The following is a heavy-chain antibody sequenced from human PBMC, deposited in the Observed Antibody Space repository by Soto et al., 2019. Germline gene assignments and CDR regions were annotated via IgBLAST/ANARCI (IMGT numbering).Heavy chain of an antibody. CDR2: IYPGDSDT. V-gene: IGHV5-51*01. CDR1: GYSFTSYW. Sequence: GESLKISCKGSGYSFTSYWIGWVRQMPGKGLEWMGIIYPGDSDTRYSPSFQGQVTISADKSISTAYLQWSSLKASDTAMYYCARWGEEYYYDMLFGPWGQGTLVTVSS. CDR3: ARWGEEYYYDMLFGP. D-gene: IGHD3-22*01. J-gene: IGHJ5*02.